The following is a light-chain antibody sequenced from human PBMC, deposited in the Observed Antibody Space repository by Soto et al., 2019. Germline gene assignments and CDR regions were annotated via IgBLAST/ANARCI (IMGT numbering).Light chain of an antibody. J-gene: IGKJ2*01. CDR2: AGS. Sequence: EIGWTQSPATLSLSPGERATLSCRASQFGTNNVAWYQHKPGQAPRLLISAGSNRASGIPARFVGSGSGTYFTITITGLQPEDVAVYFCQQRDELYTFGQGTKLHIK. CDR3: QQRDELYT. V-gene: IGKV3-11*01. CDR1: QFGTNN.